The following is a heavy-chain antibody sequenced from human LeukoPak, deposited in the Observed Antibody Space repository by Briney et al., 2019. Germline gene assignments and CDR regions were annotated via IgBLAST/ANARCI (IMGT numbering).Heavy chain of an antibody. V-gene: IGHV1-2*02. CDR2: INPNSGGT. CDR1: GYTFTGYY. J-gene: IGHJ4*02. CDR3: AREEYLDY. Sequence: ASVKDFCKASGYTFTGYYIHWVRQAPGQGLEWMGWINPNSGGTNYAQKFQGRVTMTRDTSISTAYMELSRLRSDDTAVYYCAREEYLDYCSQGPLVTVSS.